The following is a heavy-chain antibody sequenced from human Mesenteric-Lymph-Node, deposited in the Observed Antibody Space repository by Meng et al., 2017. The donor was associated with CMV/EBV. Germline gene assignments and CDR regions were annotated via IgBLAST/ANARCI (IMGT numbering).Heavy chain of an antibody. CDR1: GFTFSSNA. D-gene: IGHD6-13*01. Sequence: GESLKISCEASGFTFSSNAMNWVRQAPGKGLEWVSAISGSGGTTYYADSVKGRFTISRDNSKNTLYLQMNSLRAEDTAVYYCAKALALYSSSWYADYWGQGTLVTVSS. V-gene: IGHV3-23*01. CDR2: ISGSGGTT. J-gene: IGHJ4*02. CDR3: AKALALYSSSWYADY.